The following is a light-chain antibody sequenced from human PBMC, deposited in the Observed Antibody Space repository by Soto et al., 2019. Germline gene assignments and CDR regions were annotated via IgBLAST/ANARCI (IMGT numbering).Light chain of an antibody. V-gene: IGKV1-8*01. J-gene: IGKJ4*01. CDR1: QGISSY. CDR2: AAS. CDR3: QQYYSYPLLT. Sequence: AIRMTQSPSSLSASTGDRVTITCRASQGISSYLAWYQQKPGKAHKLLIYAASTLQSGVPSRFSGSGSGTDFTLTISCLQSEDFATYYCQQYYSYPLLTFGGGTKVEIK.